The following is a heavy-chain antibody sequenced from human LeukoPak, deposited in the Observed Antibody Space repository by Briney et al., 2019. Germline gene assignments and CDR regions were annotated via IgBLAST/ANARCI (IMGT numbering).Heavy chain of an antibody. Sequence: SETLSLTCTVSGGSISTYYWSWIRQPPGEGLEWIGYIYYSGSTNSSPSLKSRVTISVDTSKNQFSLKLSSVTAADTAVYYCARVVCSGGTYYPAYWGQGTLVTVSS. CDR1: GGSISTYY. CDR3: ARVVCSGGTYYPAY. V-gene: IGHV4-59*01. J-gene: IGHJ4*02. D-gene: IGHD2-15*01. CDR2: IYYSGST.